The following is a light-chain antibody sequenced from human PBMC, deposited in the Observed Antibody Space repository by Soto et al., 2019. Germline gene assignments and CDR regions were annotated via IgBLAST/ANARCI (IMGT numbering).Light chain of an antibody. J-gene: IGKJ1*01. CDR2: GAS. V-gene: IGKV1-5*01. Sequence: DIQLTQSPPTLSASVGDRVTITCRASQSIRYYLAWYQQMPGKAPKLLIYGASSLQSGVPSRFSGSGSGTEFTLTISSLQPDDFATYFCQHHNSYSHTFGQGTKVDIK. CDR3: QHHNSYSHT. CDR1: QSIRYY.